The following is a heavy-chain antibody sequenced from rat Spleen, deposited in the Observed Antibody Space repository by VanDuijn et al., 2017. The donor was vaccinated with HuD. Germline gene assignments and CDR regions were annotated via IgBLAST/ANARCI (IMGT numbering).Heavy chain of an antibody. CDR2: IIPSGGST. CDR3: TTVRGPYWYFDF. Sequence: EVQLVESGGGLVQPGRSLKLSCAASGFTFSNYGMHWIRQAPTKGLDWVASIIPSGGSTHYRDSIKGRFTVSRNNAASSLYLQMDSLTSEDTATYYCTTVRGPYWYFDFWGPGTMVTVSS. V-gene: IGHV5-19*01. J-gene: IGHJ1*01. CDR1: GFTFSNYG.